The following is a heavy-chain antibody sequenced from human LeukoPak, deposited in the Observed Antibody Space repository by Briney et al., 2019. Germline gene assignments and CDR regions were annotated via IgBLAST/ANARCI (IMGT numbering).Heavy chain of an antibody. CDR2: ISSSSTYT. V-gene: IGHV3-21*01. J-gene: IGHJ6*03. CDR3: AKDRRRSGGDYYYYYMDV. CDR1: GFTFSTYI. D-gene: IGHD2-21*01. Sequence: KTGGSLRLSCAASGFTFSTYIMNWVRQAPGKGLEWVSSISSSSTYTYYADSVKGRFTISRDNAKNSLYLQMNSLRAEDTAVYYCAKDRRRSGGDYYYYYMDVWGKGTTVTVSS.